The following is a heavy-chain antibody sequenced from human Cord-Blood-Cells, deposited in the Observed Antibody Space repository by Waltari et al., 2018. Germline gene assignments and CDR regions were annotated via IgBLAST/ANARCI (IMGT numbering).Heavy chain of an antibody. D-gene: IGHD2-2*01. CDR1: GGSFSGYY. Sequence: VQLQQWGAGLLKPSATLSLTCAVYGGSFSGYYWSWIRQPPGKGREWIGEIKHSGSTNYNPSLKSRFTTAVDTSRNQFSLKLSSVTAADTAVYYCARPTVPAATAYFDLWGRGTLVTVSS. CDR2: IKHSGST. V-gene: IGHV4-34*01. CDR3: ARPTVPAATAYFDL. J-gene: IGHJ2*01.